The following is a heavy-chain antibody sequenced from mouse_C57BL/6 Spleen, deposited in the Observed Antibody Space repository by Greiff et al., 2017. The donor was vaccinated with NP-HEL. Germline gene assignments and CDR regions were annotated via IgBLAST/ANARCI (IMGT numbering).Heavy chain of an antibody. CDR1: GYAFSSSW. CDR3: ARGSSQYYYAMDY. Sequence: VKLMESGPELVKPGASVKISCKASGYAFSSSWMNWVKQRPGKGLEWIGRIYPGDGDTNYNGKFKGKATLTADKSSSTAYMQLSSLTSEDSAVYFCARGSSQYYYAMDYWGQGTSVTVSS. D-gene: IGHD1-1*01. J-gene: IGHJ4*01. CDR2: IYPGDGDT. V-gene: IGHV1-82*01.